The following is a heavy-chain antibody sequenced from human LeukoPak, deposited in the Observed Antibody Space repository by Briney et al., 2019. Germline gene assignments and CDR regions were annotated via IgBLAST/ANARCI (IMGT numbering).Heavy chain of an antibody. J-gene: IGHJ6*02. CDR2: INHSGST. CDR1: GGSFSGYY. V-gene: IGHV4-34*01. D-gene: IGHD3-9*01. CDR3: ARVGPTQRYFYGMDV. Sequence: LETLSLTCAVYGGSFSGYYWSWIRQPPGKGLEWIGEINHSGSTNYNPSLKSRVTISVDTSKNQFSLKLSSVTAADTAVYYCARVGPTQRYFYGMDVWGQGTTVTVSS.